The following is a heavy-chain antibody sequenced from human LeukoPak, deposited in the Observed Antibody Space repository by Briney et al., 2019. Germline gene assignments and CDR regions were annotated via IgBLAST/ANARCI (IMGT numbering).Heavy chain of an antibody. J-gene: IGHJ4*02. Sequence: GGSLRLSCAASGFTFSSYAMTWVRQAPGKGLEWISSITDSGDGTYFADSVRGRFSISRDNSRNTLYLQMNSLRAEDTAVYYCAKDLGYSYGFAAPFGGSCDYWGQGTLVTVSS. CDR1: GFTFSSYA. V-gene: IGHV3-23*01. CDR3: AKDLGYSYGFAAPFGGSCDY. CDR2: ITDSGDGT. D-gene: IGHD5-18*01.